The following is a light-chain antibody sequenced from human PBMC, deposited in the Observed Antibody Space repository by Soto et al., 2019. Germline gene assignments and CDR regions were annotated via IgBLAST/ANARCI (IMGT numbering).Light chain of an antibody. V-gene: IGKV3-15*01. CDR2: GAS. CDR3: QQYNSWPLT. Sequence: EIVMTQSPATLSLSPGETVTLSCRASQFISRKVAWYQQKPGQAPSLLIYGASTRATGVPASFSGSGSGTEFTLSISSLQSEHFAVYYCQQYNSWPLTFGGGTKVEI. J-gene: IGKJ4*01. CDR1: QFISRK.